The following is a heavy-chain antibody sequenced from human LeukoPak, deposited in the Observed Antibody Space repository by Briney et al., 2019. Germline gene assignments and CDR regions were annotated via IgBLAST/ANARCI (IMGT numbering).Heavy chain of an antibody. J-gene: IGHJ4*02. CDR1: GYTFTYYY. D-gene: IGHD1-26*01. V-gene: IGHV1-2*02. CDR3: ATMGATTFDH. Sequence: ASVKVSFKASGYTFTYYYIHWVRPAPGQGLEWLGWINPNSGGTNYAQKLQGGVTMTRDTSIRTVYMEVSRLTSDDTAVYYCATMGATTFDHWGQGTLVTVSS. CDR2: INPNSGGT.